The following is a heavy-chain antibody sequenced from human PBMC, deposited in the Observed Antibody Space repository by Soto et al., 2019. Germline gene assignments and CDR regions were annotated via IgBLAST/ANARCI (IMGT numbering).Heavy chain of an antibody. V-gene: IGHV3-53*02. J-gene: IGHJ6*02. Sequence: EVQLVETGGGLIQPGGSLRRSCAASGFTVSSNYMSWVRQAPGKGLEWVSVIYSGGSTYSADSVRGRFTISRDNSKNTLYLQMQGLRAEDTAVYYCARDPPATRHGMDVWGQGATVTVSS. CDR3: ARDPPATRHGMDV. CDR1: GFTVSSNY. CDR2: IYSGGST.